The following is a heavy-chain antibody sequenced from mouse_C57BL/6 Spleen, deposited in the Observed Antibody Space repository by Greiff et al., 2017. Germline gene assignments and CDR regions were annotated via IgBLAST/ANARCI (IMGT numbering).Heavy chain of an antibody. CDR3: ARSTTTVVFDY. Sequence: VQGVESGAELARPGASVKLSCKASGYTFTSYGISWVKQRTGQGLEWIGEIYPRSGNTYYNEKFKGKATLTADKSSSTAYMELRSLTSEDSAVYFCARSTTTVVFDYWGQGTTLTVSS. CDR1: GYTFTSYG. J-gene: IGHJ2*01. CDR2: IYPRSGNT. V-gene: IGHV1-81*01. D-gene: IGHD1-1*01.